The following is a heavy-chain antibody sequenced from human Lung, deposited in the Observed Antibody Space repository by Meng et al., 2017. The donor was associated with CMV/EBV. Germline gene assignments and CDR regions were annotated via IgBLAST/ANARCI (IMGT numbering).Heavy chain of an antibody. Sequence: QFELVDSVAEVEAPGSSGEVSVKSTGYSFTTYAMRWVRQSPGQRLEWMGWINASNGNTKYSEKFQSIVTMTNDTAASTAYMDRSSLRSEDTALYYSARTGCSSSSCYDYWGQGTLVTVSS. D-gene: IGHD2-2*01. CDR3: ARTGCSSSSCYDY. CDR2: INASNGNT. J-gene: IGHJ4*02. CDR1: GYSFTTYA. V-gene: IGHV1-3*01.